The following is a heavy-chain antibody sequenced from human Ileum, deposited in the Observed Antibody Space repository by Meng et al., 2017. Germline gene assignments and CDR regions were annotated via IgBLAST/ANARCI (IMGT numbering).Heavy chain of an antibody. D-gene: IGHD7-27*01. V-gene: IGHV4-59*01. Sequence: QVQLEESGPGLVKPSETLSLACTVSGGSISSYHWSWIRQPPGKGLEWIGYIYYSGSTNYNPSLKSRVTISVDTSKNQFSLKLSSVTAADTAVYYCARDHITGDWYFDLWGRGTLVTVSS. CDR1: GGSISSYH. J-gene: IGHJ2*01. CDR2: IYYSGST. CDR3: ARDHITGDWYFDL.